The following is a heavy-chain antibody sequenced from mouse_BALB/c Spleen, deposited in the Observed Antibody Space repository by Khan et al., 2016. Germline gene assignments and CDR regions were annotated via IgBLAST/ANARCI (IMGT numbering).Heavy chain of an antibody. CDR3: AIGFYEYDGFAY. CDR1: GYSFTGYF. Sequence: VQLKQSGPELVKPGASVKISCKASGYSFTGYFINWVMQSHGKSLEWIGRINPYNGDTFYNQKFKGKTTLTVDKSSRKAHMELRSLASEDSAVYYCAIGFYEYDGFAYWGQGTLVTVSA. V-gene: IGHV1-20*02. CDR2: INPYNGDT. D-gene: IGHD2-4*01. J-gene: IGHJ3*01.